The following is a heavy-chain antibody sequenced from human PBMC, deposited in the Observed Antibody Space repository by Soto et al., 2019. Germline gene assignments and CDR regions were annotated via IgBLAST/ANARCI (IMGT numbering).Heavy chain of an antibody. CDR1: GASISGYH. J-gene: IGHJ4*02. Sequence: PSETLSLTCTVSGASISGYHWGWIRQSPGEGLEWIGYIYYTGSTNYNPSLKSRVTMSVDTSKNQFSLTLNSVTAADTAVYYCARGFAIGWYTYFFDLWGQGPLVTVSS. V-gene: IGHV4-59*08. CDR3: ARGFAIGWYTYFFDL. D-gene: IGHD6-19*01. CDR2: IYYTGST.